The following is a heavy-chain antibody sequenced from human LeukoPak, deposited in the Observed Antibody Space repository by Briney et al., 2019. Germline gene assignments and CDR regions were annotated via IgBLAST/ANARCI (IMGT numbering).Heavy chain of an antibody. V-gene: IGHV4-61*05. CDR3: ARLSTSYYYYGMDV. D-gene: IGHD2-2*01. CDR1: GGSISSSSSF. J-gene: IGHJ6*02. Sequence: SETLSLTCTVSGGSISSSSSFWAWIRQLPGKGLEWIGYIYYSGSTNYNPSLKSRVTISVDTSKNQFSLKLSSVTAADTAVYYCARLSTSYYYYGMDVWGQGTTVTVSS. CDR2: IYYSGST.